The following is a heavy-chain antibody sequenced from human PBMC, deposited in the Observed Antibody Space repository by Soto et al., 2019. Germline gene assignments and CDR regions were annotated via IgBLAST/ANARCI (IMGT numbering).Heavy chain of an antibody. J-gene: IGHJ6*03. CDR1: GGSISSYY. CDR3: ARTWGSGSSPNYYYYYYMDV. D-gene: IGHD3-10*01. CDR2: IYYSGST. Sequence: SETLSLTCTVSGGSISSYYWSWIRQPPGKGLEWIGYIYYSGSTNYNPSLKSRVTISVDTSKNQFSLKLSSVTAADTAVYYCARTWGSGSSPNYYYYYYMDVWGKGTTVTVSS. V-gene: IGHV4-59*01.